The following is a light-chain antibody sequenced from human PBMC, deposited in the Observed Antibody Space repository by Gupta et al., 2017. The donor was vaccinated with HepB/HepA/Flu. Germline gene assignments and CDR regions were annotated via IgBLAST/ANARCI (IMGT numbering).Light chain of an antibody. Sequence: DIQMTQPPSSLSASVGDRVTITCQASQDISNYLNWYQQKPGKAPKLLIYDASNLETGVPSRFSGSGSGKDFTFTSSSLQHEDIAKYYCQQDDNLVTFGGGTKVEIK. V-gene: IGKV1-33*01. J-gene: IGKJ4*01. CDR2: DAS. CDR3: QQDDNLVT. CDR1: QDISNY.